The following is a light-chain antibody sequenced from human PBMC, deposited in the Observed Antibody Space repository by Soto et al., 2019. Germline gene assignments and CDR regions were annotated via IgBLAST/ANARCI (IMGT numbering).Light chain of an antibody. Sequence: QSVLTQPPSASGTPGQRVAISCSGSSSNIGSNTVNWYQQLPGTAPKLLIYSNNQRPSGVPDRFSASKSGTSASLAISGLQSEDEADYYCAAWDDGLNGSWVFGGGTKVTV. V-gene: IGLV1-44*01. CDR2: SNN. J-gene: IGLJ3*02. CDR3: AAWDDGLNGSWV. CDR1: SSNIGSNT.